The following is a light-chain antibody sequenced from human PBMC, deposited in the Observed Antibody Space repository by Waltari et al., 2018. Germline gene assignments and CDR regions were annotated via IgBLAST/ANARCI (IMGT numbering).Light chain of an antibody. J-gene: IGKJ1*01. CDR3: QQDYATPWT. CDR2: AAS. CDR1: QGINKE. V-gene: IGKV1-27*01. Sequence: DIQMTQSPSSLSASVGDRVTVSCRASQGINKELTWYQQKPGKATALLIYAASSLQTGVSSRFSGSGSGTDFTLTISSLQPEDVATYYCQQDYATPWTFGRGTKVEIK.